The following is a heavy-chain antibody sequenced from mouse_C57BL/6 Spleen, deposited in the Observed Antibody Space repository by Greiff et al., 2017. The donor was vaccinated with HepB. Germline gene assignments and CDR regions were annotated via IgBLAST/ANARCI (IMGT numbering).Heavy chain of an antibody. D-gene: IGHD2-3*01. J-gene: IGHJ3*01. Sequence: EVQVVESGGGLVKPGGSLKLSCAASGFTFSDYGMHWVRQAPEKGLEWVAYISSGSSTIYYADTVKGRFTISRDNAKNTLFLQMTSLRSEDTAMYYCARQDGYSWFAYWGQGTLVTVSA. CDR1: GFTFSDYG. V-gene: IGHV5-17*01. CDR3: ARQDGYSWFAY. CDR2: ISSGSSTI.